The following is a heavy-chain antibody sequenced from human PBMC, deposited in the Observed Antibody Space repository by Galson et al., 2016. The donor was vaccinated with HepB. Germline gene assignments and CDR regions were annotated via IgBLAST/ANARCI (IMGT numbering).Heavy chain of an antibody. V-gene: IGHV3-30*01. CDR1: GFTFSDYA. CDR2: TIYDGSDT. J-gene: IGHJ5*02. CDR3: ARDSGYYGSGSYFRNNWFDP. D-gene: IGHD3-10*01. Sequence: SLRLSCAASGFTFSDYAMHWVRQAPGKGLEWVATTIYDGSDTFYVDSVKGRFTMSRDNSKNTLYLQMNSLRLEDAAVYYCARDSGYYGSGSYFRNNWFDPWGQGTQVIVSS.